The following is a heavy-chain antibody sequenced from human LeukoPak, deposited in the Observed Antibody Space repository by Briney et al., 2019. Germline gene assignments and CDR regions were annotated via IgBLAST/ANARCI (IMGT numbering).Heavy chain of an antibody. CDR2: IRYDGSNK. D-gene: IGHD3-9*01. CDR3: AREVDILTGYGHQYYFDY. J-gene: IGHJ4*02. Sequence: GGSLRLSCAASGFTFSSYGMHWVRQAPGKGLEWVAFIRYDGSNKYYADSVKGRFTISRDNSKNTLYLQMNSLRAEDTAVYYCAREVDILTGYGHQYYFDYWGQGTLVTVSS. V-gene: IGHV3-30*02. CDR1: GFTFSSYG.